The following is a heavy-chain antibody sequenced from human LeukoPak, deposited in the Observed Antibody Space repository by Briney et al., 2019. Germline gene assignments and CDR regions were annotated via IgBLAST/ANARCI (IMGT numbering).Heavy chain of an antibody. CDR2: IYYTGST. Sequence: PSETLSLTCSVSGGSISSLYWSWIRQPAGKGLAWIAYIYYTGSTNYNPSLKSRVTMFVDMSKNQFSLRLSSVTAADTAVYYCARHRAYSSSSPFDYWGQGTLVTVSS. CDR1: GGSISSLY. V-gene: IGHV4-59*08. D-gene: IGHD6-6*01. CDR3: ARHRAYSSSSPFDY. J-gene: IGHJ4*02.